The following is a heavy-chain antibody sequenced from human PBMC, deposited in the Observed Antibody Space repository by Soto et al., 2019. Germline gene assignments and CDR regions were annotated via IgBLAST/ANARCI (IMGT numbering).Heavy chain of an antibody. D-gene: IGHD3-10*01. V-gene: IGHV4-59*01. CDR2: IYYSGST. CDR3: ARSNYGSGSSVYYGMDV. J-gene: IGHJ6*02. Sequence: PSETLSLTCTVSGGSIIRYYWSWIRQPPGKGLEWIGYIYYSGSTNYNPSLKSRVTISVDTSKNQFSLKLSSVTAADTAVYYCARSNYGSGSSVYYGMDVWGQGTTVTVSS. CDR1: GGSIIRYY.